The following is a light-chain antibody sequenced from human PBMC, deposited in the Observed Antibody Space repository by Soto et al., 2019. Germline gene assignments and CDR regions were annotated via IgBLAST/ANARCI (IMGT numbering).Light chain of an antibody. CDR3: QHRSNWPPFT. J-gene: IGKJ3*01. CDR2: DAS. V-gene: IGKV3-11*01. Sequence: EIVLTQSPATLSLSPGERATLSCRASQSVSNYLAWYQQKPGQSPRLLIYDASNRATGIPARFSGSGAGTDFTLTISSLEPEDFAVYYCQHRSNWPPFTFGPGTKVDIK. CDR1: QSVSNY.